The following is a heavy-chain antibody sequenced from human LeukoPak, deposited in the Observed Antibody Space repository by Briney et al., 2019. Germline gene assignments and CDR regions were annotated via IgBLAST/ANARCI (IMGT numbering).Heavy chain of an antibody. J-gene: IGHJ6*02. V-gene: IGHV3-48*02. CDR2: IRSSSSTI. D-gene: IGHD1-26*01. CDR1: EFTFSSYS. CDR3: ARDAGSYYDYNYYYGMDV. Sequence: GGSLRLSCAASEFTFSSYSMNWVRQAPGKGLEWVSYIRSSSSTIYYADSVKGRFTISRDNAKNSLYLQMNSLRDEDTAAYYCARDAGSYYDYNYYYGMDVWGQGTTVTVSS.